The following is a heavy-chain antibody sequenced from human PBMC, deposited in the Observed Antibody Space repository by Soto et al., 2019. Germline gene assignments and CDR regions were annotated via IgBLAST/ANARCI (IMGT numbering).Heavy chain of an antibody. CDR3: ATKTGGGWEDGMDV. V-gene: IGHV4-39*01. CDR2: IYYSGST. D-gene: IGHD6-19*01. J-gene: IGHJ6*02. Sequence: LSLTCTVSGGSISSSRYYWGWIRQPPGKGLEWIGSIYYSGSTYYNASLKSRVTISVDTSKNQFSLKLSSVTAADTAVYYCATKTGGGWEDGMDVWGQGTTVTVSS. CDR1: GGSISSSRYY.